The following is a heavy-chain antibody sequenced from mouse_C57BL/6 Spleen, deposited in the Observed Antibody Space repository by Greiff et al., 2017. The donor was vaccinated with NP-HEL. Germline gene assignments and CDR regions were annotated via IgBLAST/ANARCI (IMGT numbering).Heavy chain of an antibody. CDR2: IDPSDSYT. D-gene: IGHD2-5*01. CDR1: GYTFTSYW. J-gene: IGHJ1*03. Sequence: QVQLQQPGAELVRPGTSVKLSCKASGYTFTSYWMHWVKQRPGQGLEWIGVIDPSDSYTNYNQKFKGKATFTVDTSSSTAYMQLSSLTSEDSAVYYCARYSNYWYFDVWGTGTTVTVSS. CDR3: ARYSNYWYFDV. V-gene: IGHV1-59*01.